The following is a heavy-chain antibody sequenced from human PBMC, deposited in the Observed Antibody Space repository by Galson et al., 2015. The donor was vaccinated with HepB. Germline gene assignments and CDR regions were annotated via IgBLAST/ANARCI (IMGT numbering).Heavy chain of an antibody. D-gene: IGHD3-16*01. V-gene: IGHV3-30*03. CDR2: ISSDGSNK. CDR3: VRGSSSSGWGGYFDY. CDR1: GFSFNSHG. J-gene: IGHJ4*02. Sequence: SLRLSCADSGFSFNSHGMHWVRQAPGKGLEWVALISSDGSNKDYADSVKGRFTISRDNSKNTLYVQMDSLRAEDTAVYYCVRGSSSSGWGGYFDYWGQGALVTVSS.